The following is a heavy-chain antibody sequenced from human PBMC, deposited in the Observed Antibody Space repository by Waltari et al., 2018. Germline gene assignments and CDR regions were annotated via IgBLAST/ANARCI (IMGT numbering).Heavy chain of an antibody. D-gene: IGHD2-15*01. V-gene: IGHV1-69-2*01. J-gene: IGHJ4*02. CDR2: VDPEDGET. CDR1: GYTFTDYY. Sequence: EVQLVQSGAEVKKPGATVKISCKASGYTFTDYYMHWVQQAPGNGLEWMGRVDPEDGETIYAEKFQGRVTITADTSTDTAYMELSSLRSEDTAVYYCATVADIVVVVAATGDSDYWGQGTLVTVSS. CDR3: ATVADIVVVVAATGDSDY.